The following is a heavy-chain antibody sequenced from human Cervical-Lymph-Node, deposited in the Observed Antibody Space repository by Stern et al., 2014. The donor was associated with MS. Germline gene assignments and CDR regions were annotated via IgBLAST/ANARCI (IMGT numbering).Heavy chain of an antibody. CDR1: GGTFTTHP. J-gene: IGHJ4*02. CDR3: ASSLVASGH. V-gene: IGHV1-69*06. CDR2: IIPFLNTT. Sequence: QLQLVQSGAEVKKPGSSVKVSCKASGGTFTTHPITWWRQAPGQGLDWMGGIIPFLNTTNYSQKFQGRIAITADKSTGTTYMEISSLRSDDTAIYYCASSLVASGHWGQGTLVIVS. D-gene: IGHD2-8*02.